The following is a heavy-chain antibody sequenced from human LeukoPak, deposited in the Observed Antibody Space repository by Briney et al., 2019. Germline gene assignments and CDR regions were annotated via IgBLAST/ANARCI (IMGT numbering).Heavy chain of an antibody. D-gene: IGHD3-9*01. J-gene: IGHJ4*02. CDR1: GGSISSSSYY. CDR3: ARDGILTGYYTHFDY. V-gene: IGHV4-39*01. Sequence: SETLSLTCTVSGGSISSSSYYWGWIRQPPGKGLEWIGSIYYSGSTYYNPSLKSRVTISVDTSKNQFSLKLSSVTAADTAVYYCARDGILTGYYTHFDYWGQGTLVTVSS. CDR2: IYYSGST.